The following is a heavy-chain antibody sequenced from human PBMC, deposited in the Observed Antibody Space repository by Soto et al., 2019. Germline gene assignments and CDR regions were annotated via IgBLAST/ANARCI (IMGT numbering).Heavy chain of an antibody. J-gene: IGHJ4*02. CDR2: FFPGSGGT. CDR3: AREWRRGTDY. D-gene: IGHD1-1*01. V-gene: IGHV1-2*02. CDR1: GYTFTTYF. Sequence: QVQLVQSGAEVVKPGASVKVSCKASGYTFTTYFLHWVRQAPGQGLEWLGWFFPGSGGTNYAQQFQGRVIMTRDTSINTAYMELSRLTADDTGVYYCAREWRRGTDYWGQGALITVSS.